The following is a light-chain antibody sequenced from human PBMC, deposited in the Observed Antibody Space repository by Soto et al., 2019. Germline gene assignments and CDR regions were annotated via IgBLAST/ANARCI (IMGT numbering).Light chain of an antibody. CDR3: QQSDSTTWT. Sequence: DIQMTQSPSSLYASVGYKLTITCRASQCISTYLNWSQQTPGKAPKLLSYAASSLQSGVPSRFSGSGSETDFTLTISSLQPEDFATYSCQQSDSTTWTFGQGTKVDI. J-gene: IGKJ1*01. CDR2: AAS. CDR1: QCISTY. V-gene: IGKV1-39*01.